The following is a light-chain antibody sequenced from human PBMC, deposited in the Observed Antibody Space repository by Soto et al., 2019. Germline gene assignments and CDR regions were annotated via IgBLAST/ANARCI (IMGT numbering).Light chain of an antibody. CDR2: VAS. CDR3: QLFCSSIPHT. CDR1: QVIGSRY. J-gene: IGKJ2*01. Sequence: DILMTQSPGTLSLSPGERVTISCRASQVIGSRYLAWYHQKAGQAPRLLIYVASSSATGIPDRCSGSGSGTDFSLTISILEPEDFGLYYCQLFCSSIPHTFGQGTKLEIK. V-gene: IGKV3-20*01.